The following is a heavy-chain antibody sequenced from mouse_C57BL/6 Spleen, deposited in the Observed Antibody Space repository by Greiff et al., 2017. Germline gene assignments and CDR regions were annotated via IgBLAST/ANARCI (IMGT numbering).Heavy chain of an antibody. CDR2: IDPSDSYT. CDR1: GYTFTSYW. Sequence: QVQLQQPGAELVRPGTSVKLSCKASGYTFTSYWMHWVKQRPGQGLEWIGVIDPSDSYTNYNQKFKGKATLTVDTSSSTAYMQLSSLTSEDSAVYYCARYRYYFDYWGQGTTLTVSS. J-gene: IGHJ2*01. V-gene: IGHV1-59*01. CDR3: ARYRYYFDY.